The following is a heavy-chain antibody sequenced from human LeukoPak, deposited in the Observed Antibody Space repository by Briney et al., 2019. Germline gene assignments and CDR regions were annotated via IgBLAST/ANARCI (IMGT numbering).Heavy chain of an antibody. CDR3: ARGSPYYDILTGYYPPAPLDY. Sequence: SVKVSCKASGCTFSSYAISWVRQAPGQGLEWMGGIIPIFGTSDYAQKFQGRVTITADKSTSTAYMELSSLRSEDTAVYYCARGSPYYDILTGYYPPAPLDYWGQGTLVTVSS. J-gene: IGHJ4*02. D-gene: IGHD3-9*01. V-gene: IGHV1-69*06. CDR2: IIPIFGTS. CDR1: GCTFSSYA.